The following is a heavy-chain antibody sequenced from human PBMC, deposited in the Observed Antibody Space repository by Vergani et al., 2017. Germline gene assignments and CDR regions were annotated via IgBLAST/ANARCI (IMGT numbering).Heavy chain of an antibody. D-gene: IGHD3-9*01. V-gene: IGHV1-46*03. CDR2: INPSGGHT. CDR3: ARGEYGILTGYRY. Sequence: VQVVQSGAEVKKSGASVKVSCKTSGYTFSNYYMHWVRPAPGQGLEWMGIINPSGGHTNYAQKFQGRVTMTRDTSTSTGYMELSSLRSEDTAIYYCARGEYGILTGYRYWGQGTLVTVSA. CDR1: GYTFSNYY. J-gene: IGHJ4*02.